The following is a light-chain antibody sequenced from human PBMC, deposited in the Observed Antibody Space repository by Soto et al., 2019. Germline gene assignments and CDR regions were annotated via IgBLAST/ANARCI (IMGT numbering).Light chain of an antibody. CDR2: AAS. Sequence: IQMTQSPSSLSASVGDRVTITCRASQSISSYLNWYQQKPGKAPKLLIYAASSLQSGVPSRFSGSGSGTDFTLTISSLQHEDFETYYCQQSYSTPHTFGQGTKVDIK. J-gene: IGKJ2*01. CDR1: QSISSY. V-gene: IGKV1-39*01. CDR3: QQSYSTPHT.